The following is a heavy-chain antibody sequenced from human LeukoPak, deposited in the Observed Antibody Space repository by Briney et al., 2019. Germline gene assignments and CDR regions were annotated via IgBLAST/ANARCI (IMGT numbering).Heavy chain of an antibody. D-gene: IGHD3-22*01. J-gene: IGHJ3*02. V-gene: IGHV4-59*08. CDR1: GGSISSYY. CDR2: IYHSGST. CDR3: ASRMIVGSRAAFDI. Sequence: SETLSLTCTVSGGSISSYYWSWIWQPPGKGLEWIGSIYHSGSTYYNPSLKSRVTISVDTSKNQFSLKLSSVTAADTAVYYCASRMIVGSRAAFDIWGQGTMVTVSS.